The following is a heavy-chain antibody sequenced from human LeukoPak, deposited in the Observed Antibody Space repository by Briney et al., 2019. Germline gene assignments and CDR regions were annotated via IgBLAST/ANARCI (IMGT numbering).Heavy chain of an antibody. CDR2: ISGSGYRA. CDR3: GKVCFFSSHGCHVMNSVDP. V-gene: IGHV3-23*01. CDR1: VSPTVNT. D-gene: IGHD2-2*01. J-gene: IGHJ5*02. Sequence: GGSLRDSSIQPLVSPTVNTMSTGPQAPGKGLEWGAGISGSGYRAYYTDSVKGRFTMSRDNSKRTLFLQMNSLRADDTAVYQCGKVCFFSSHGCHVMNSVDPWRQRTLVTVSS.